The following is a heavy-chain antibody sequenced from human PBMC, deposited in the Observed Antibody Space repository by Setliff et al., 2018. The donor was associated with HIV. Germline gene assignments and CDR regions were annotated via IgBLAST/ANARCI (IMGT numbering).Heavy chain of an antibody. CDR3: ARGGYHGFGSYGDY. CDR1: GYSFTNSW. J-gene: IGHJ4*02. CDR2: IYPGDSDA. V-gene: IGHV5-51*01. Sequence: GESLKISCKGSGYSFTNSWIGWVRQMPGKGLEWMGIIYPGDSDAKYNPSFQGQVTISADKSISTAYLQWSNLKASDTAMYYCARGGYHGFGSYGDYWGQGTLVTVSS. D-gene: IGHD3-10*01.